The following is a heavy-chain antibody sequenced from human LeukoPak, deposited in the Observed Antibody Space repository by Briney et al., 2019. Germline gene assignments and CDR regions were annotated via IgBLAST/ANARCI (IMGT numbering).Heavy chain of an antibody. CDR3: TRRRYYDSSGYNPTYYFDY. CDR1: GDSIIGSY. D-gene: IGHD3-22*01. J-gene: IGHJ4*02. CDR2: IYYSVDT. Sequence: SETLSLTCAVSGDSIIGSYWSWIRQAPGKGLEWIGYIYYSVDTDYNPSLKSRVTISVDMSKKQISLRLTSVTAADTAVYYCTRRRYYDSSGYNPTYYFDYWGQGILVTVSS. V-gene: IGHV4-59*01.